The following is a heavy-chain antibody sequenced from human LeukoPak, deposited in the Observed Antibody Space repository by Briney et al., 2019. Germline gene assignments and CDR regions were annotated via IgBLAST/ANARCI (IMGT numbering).Heavy chain of an antibody. D-gene: IGHD6-13*01. Sequence: KSGGSLRLSCAASGFTFSDYYMSWIRQAPGKGLEWLSYISSSGYTIYYADSVKGRFTISRDNAKNSLYLQMNSLRAEDAAVYYCARKEYSSSWYAIDYWGQGTLVTVSS. CDR3: ARKEYSSSWYAIDY. CDR2: ISSSGYTI. V-gene: IGHV3-11*01. CDR1: GFTFSDYY. J-gene: IGHJ4*02.